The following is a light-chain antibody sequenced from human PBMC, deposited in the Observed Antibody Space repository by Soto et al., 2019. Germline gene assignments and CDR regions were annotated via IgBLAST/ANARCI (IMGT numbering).Light chain of an antibody. CDR3: QQYYSTPWT. CDR1: QSVLYSSNNKNY. CDR2: WAS. Sequence: DIAMTQSQESLAVSLGERATINCKSSQSVLYSSNNKNYLAWYQQKLGQPPKLLIRWASTRESGVPDRFSGSGSGTDFTLTISSLQAEDVAVYYCQQYYSTPWTFGQGTKVDIK. J-gene: IGKJ1*01. V-gene: IGKV4-1*01.